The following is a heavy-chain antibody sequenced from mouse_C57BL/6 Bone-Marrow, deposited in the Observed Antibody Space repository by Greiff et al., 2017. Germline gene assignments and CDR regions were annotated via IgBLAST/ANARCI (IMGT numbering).Heavy chain of an antibody. CDR1: GFTFSSYG. CDR3: AMGRAY. Sequence: VQLKESGGDLVKPGGSLKLSCAASGFTFSSYGMSWVRQTPDKRLEWVATISSGGSYTYYPDSVKGRFTISRDNAKNTLYLQMSSLKSEDTAMYYCAMGRAYWGQGTLVTVSA. D-gene: IGHD1-1*01. V-gene: IGHV5-6*01. CDR2: ISSGGSYT. J-gene: IGHJ3*01.